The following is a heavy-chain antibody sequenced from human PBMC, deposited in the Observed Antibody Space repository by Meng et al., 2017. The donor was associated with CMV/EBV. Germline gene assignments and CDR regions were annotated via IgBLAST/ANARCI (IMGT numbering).Heavy chain of an antibody. D-gene: IGHD4-23*01. V-gene: IGHV3-43*01. Sequence: GESLKISCAASGFTFSSYWMHWVRQAPGKGLEWVSLISWDGGSTYYADSVKGRFTISRDNSKNSLYLQMNSLRTEDTALYYCAKDISYGGNGPFDYWGQGTLVTVSS. J-gene: IGHJ4*02. CDR1: GFTFSSYW. CDR3: AKDISYGGNGPFDY. CDR2: ISWDGGST.